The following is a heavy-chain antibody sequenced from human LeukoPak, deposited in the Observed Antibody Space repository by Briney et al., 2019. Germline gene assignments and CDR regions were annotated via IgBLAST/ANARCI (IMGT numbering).Heavy chain of an antibody. D-gene: IGHD1-26*01. CDR2: MYSSGST. CDR1: GDPISGYY. CDR3: ARDESGSFPNWFDP. Sequence: SETLSLTCTVSGDPISGYYWNWIRQPAGKGLEWIGRMYSSGSTKYNPSLKSRVTMSLDTSNNQFSLRLSSVTAADTAVYYCARDESGSFPNWFDPWGQGTLVSVSS. J-gene: IGHJ5*02. V-gene: IGHV4-4*07.